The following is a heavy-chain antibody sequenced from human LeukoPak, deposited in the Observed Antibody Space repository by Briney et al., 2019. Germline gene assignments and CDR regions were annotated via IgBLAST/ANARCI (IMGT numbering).Heavy chain of an antibody. CDR3: VRRSGSYYFDY. CDR2: ISAYNGNT. CDR1: GYTFTSYA. D-gene: IGHD1-26*01. V-gene: IGHV1-18*01. J-gene: IGHJ4*02. Sequence: ASVKVSCKASGYTFTSYAISWVRQAPGHELEWMGWISAYNGNTNYAQKLQGRVTMTTGISTSTAYMELRTLRSDDTAVYYCVRRSGSYYFDYWGQGTLVTVSS.